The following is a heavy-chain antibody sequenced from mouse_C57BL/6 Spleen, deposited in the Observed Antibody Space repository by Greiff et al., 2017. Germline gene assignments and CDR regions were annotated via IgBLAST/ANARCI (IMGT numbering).Heavy chain of an antibody. Sequence: VKLMESGAELVKPGASVKLSCKASGYTFTEYTIHWVKQRSGQGLEWIGWFYPGSGSIKYNEKFKDKATLTADKSSSTVDMELSRLTSEDSAVYFCARHEKVYYVSIYVHYFDDWGQGTTLTVSS. D-gene: IGHD1-1*01. CDR3: ARHEKVYYVSIYVHYFDD. J-gene: IGHJ2*01. CDR1: GYTFTEYT. V-gene: IGHV1-62-2*01. CDR2: FYPGSGSI.